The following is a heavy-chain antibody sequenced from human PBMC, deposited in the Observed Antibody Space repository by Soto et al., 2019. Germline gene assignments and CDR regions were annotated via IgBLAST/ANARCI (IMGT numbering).Heavy chain of an antibody. CDR2: ISGSGGST. V-gene: IGHV3-23*01. CDR3: AKGGYCSSTSCQFFFDY. D-gene: IGHD2-2*01. CDR1: GFTFSSYA. J-gene: IGHJ4*02. Sequence: QTGGSLRLSCAASGFTFSSYAMSWVRQAPGKGLEWVSAISGSGGSTYYADSVKGRFTISRDNSKNTLYLQMNSLRAEDTAVYYCAKGGYCSSTSCQFFFDYWGQGTLVTVSS.